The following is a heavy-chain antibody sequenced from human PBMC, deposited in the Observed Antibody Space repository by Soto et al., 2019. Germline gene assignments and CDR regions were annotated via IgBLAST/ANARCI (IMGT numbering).Heavy chain of an antibody. CDR2: IYSGGST. J-gene: IGHJ3*02. D-gene: IGHD4-17*01. CDR3: ASSVGEDDYGDPLDAFDI. CDR1: GFTVSSNY. Sequence: EVQLVESGGGLVQPGGSLRLSCAASGFTVSSNYMSWVRQAPGKGLEWVSVIYSGGSTYYADSVKGRFTISRDNSKNTLYIQMNSLRAEDTAVYYCASSVGEDDYGDPLDAFDIWGQGTMFTVSS. V-gene: IGHV3-66*01.